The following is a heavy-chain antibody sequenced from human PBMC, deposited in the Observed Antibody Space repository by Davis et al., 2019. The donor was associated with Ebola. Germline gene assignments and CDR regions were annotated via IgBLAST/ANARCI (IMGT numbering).Heavy chain of an antibody. Sequence: GESLKISCAASGFTFSSYAMSWVRQAPGKGLEWVSAISGSGGSTYYADSVKGRFTISRDNSKNTLYLQMNSLRAEDTAVYYCAKVVSGSWFDPWGQGTLVTVSS. D-gene: IGHD1-14*01. J-gene: IGHJ5*02. V-gene: IGHV3-23*01. CDR3: AKVVSGSWFDP. CDR1: GFTFSSYA. CDR2: ISGSGGST.